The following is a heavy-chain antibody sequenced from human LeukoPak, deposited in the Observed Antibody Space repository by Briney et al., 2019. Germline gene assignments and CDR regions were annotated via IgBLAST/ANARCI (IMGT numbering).Heavy chain of an antibody. CDR3: AKIGYCSTTTCYSTVFDS. Sequence: PSETLPLTCAISGASITNTSLSNTGYFWGWIRQPPGKGLQWIGSIYHTGSTYYSPPLKSRVTISVDTSKNQFSLKLNFVTAADTAVYYCAKIGYCSTTTCYSTVFDSWGQGTLVTVSS. CDR2: IYHTGST. J-gene: IGHJ4*02. D-gene: IGHD2-2*01. V-gene: IGHV4-39*01. CDR1: GASITNTSLSNTGYF.